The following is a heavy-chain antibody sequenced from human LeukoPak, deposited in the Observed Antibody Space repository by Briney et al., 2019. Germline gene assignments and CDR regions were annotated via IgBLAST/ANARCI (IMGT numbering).Heavy chain of an antibody. CDR2: IIPIFGIA. D-gene: IGHD2-15*01. CDR1: GGIFSSYA. CDR3: ARATDCSGGSCYRDY. Sequence: GASVKVSCKASGGIFSSYAISWVRQAPGQGLEWMGRIIPIFGIANYAQKFQGRVTITADKSTSTAYMELSSLRSEDTAVYYCARATDCSGGSCYRDYWGQGTLVTVSS. J-gene: IGHJ4*02. V-gene: IGHV1-69*04.